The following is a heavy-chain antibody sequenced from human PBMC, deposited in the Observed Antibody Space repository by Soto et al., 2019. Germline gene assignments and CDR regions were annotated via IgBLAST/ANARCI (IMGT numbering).Heavy chain of an antibody. CDR1: GYTFTSDD. CDR2: MNPNSGNT. D-gene: IGHD2-8*02. V-gene: IGHV1-8*01. Sequence: QVQLVQSGAEVKKPGASVKVSCKASGYTFTSDDINWVRQAPGQGLEWMGWMNPNSGNTGFAQNFQGRVTLTRNNSLSTAYMELRSLRSDDTAIYYCANGDTGHWGQGTLVTVSS. J-gene: IGHJ4*02. CDR3: ANGDTGH.